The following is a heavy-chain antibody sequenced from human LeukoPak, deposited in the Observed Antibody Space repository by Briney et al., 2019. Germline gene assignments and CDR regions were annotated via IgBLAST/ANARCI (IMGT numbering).Heavy chain of an antibody. D-gene: IGHD3-22*01. J-gene: IGHJ4*02. Sequence: PGGSLRLSCAASGFTFSSYSMNWVRQAPGKGLEWVSSISSSSYIYYADSAKGRFTISRDNAKNSLYLQMNSLRAEDTAVYYCARDLRSSGYSPFDYWGQGTLVTVSS. V-gene: IGHV3-21*01. CDR1: GFTFSSYS. CDR2: ISSSSYI. CDR3: ARDLRSSGYSPFDY.